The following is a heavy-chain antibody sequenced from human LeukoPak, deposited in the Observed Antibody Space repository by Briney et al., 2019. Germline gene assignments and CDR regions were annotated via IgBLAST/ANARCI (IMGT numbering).Heavy chain of an antibody. CDR1: GGSISSYY. D-gene: IGHD3-16*02. CDR3: ARDRDPLRLGELSYDAFDI. V-gene: IGHV4-59*12. Sequence: SETLSLTCTVSGGSISSYYWSWIRQPPGKGLEWIGYIYYSGSTNYNPSLKSRVTISVDTSKNQFSLKLSSVTAADTAVYYCARDRDPLRLGELSYDAFDIWGQGTMVTVSS. J-gene: IGHJ3*02. CDR2: IYYSGST.